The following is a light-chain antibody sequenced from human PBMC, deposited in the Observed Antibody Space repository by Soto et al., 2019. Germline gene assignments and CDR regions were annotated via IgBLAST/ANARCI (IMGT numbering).Light chain of an antibody. CDR2: GAS. V-gene: IGKV1-9*01. J-gene: IGKJ1*01. Sequence: IQLTQSPSSLSASVGDRVTISCRASQGINSYLAWYQQKPGKAPNLLIFGASTLQSGVSSRFSGSGSGTAFTLTISRLRPEDFATYYYPQLNSYHQTFGQGTKVEMK. CDR1: QGINSY. CDR3: PQLNSYHQT.